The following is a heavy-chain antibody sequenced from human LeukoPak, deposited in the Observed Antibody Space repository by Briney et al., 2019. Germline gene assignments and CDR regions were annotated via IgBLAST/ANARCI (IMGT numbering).Heavy chain of an antibody. J-gene: IGHJ4*02. Sequence: GGSLRLSCAASGFTFSSYSMNWVRQAPGKGLEWVSSISSSSSYIYYADSVKGRFTISRDNAKNSLYLQVNSLRAEDTAVYYCARGLAAAGRGGVFDYWGQGTLVTVSS. CDR2: ISSSSSYI. CDR1: GFTFSSYS. CDR3: ARGLAAAGRGGVFDY. D-gene: IGHD6-13*01. V-gene: IGHV3-21*01.